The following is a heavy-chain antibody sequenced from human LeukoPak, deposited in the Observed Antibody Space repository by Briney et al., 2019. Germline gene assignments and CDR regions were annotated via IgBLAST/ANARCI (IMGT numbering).Heavy chain of an antibody. CDR1: GFTFSSYA. D-gene: IGHD3-10*01. CDR3: ARSYGSGSYYYFDY. J-gene: IGHJ4*02. V-gene: IGHV3-30-3*01. CDR2: ISYDGSNK. Sequence: PGRSLRLSCAASGFTFSSYAMHRVRQAPGKGLEWVAVISYDGSNKYYADSVKGRFTISRDNSKNTLYLQMNSLRAEDTAVYYCARSYGSGSYYYFDYWGQGTLVTVSS.